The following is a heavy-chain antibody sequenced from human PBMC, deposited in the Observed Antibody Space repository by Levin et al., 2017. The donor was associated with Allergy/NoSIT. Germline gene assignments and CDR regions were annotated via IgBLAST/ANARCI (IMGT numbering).Heavy chain of an antibody. Sequence: SGPTLVKPTQTLTLTCTFSGFSLSTSGEGVGWIRQPPGKALEWLALIYWDDDKRYSPSLRSRLTITKDTSKYQVVLIMTNMDPVDTATYYCAHRMYGGIAAGGVNWFDPWGQGTLVTVSS. CDR2: IYWDDDK. CDR3: AHRMYGGIAAGGVNWFDP. V-gene: IGHV2-5*02. D-gene: IGHD6-13*01. J-gene: IGHJ5*02. CDR1: GFSLSTSGEG.